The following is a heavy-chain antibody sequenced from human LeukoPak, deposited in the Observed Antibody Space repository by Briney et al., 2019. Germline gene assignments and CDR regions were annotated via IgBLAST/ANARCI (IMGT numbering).Heavy chain of an antibody. CDR1: GGSISSYY. Sequence: SETLSLTCTVSGGSISSYYWSWIRQPPGKGLEWIGYVYYSGSTNYNPSLKSRVTISVDTSKNQFSLRLSSLTAADTAVYYCAREIPMITFGGVVVSNYFDYWGQGTLVTVSS. CDR3: AREIPMITFGGVVVSNYFDY. J-gene: IGHJ4*02. V-gene: IGHV4-59*12. CDR2: VYYSGST. D-gene: IGHD3-16*02.